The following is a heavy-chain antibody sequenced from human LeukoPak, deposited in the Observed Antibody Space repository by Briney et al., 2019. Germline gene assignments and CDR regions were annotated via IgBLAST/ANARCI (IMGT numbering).Heavy chain of an antibody. Sequence: GGSLRLSCAASGFTFSDSGMHGVGQAPGKGLEGVAIIWYDGSDKYYAESVKGRFTISRDNSKNTLYLQMNSLRAEDTAVYYCAKGGLTPDYWGQGTLVAVSA. V-gene: IGHV3-33*06. J-gene: IGHJ4*02. CDR2: IWYDGSDK. D-gene: IGHD4-23*01. CDR1: GFTFSDSG. CDR3: AKGGLTPDY.